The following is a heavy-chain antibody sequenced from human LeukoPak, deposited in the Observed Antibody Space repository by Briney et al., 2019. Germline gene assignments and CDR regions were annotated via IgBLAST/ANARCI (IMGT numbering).Heavy chain of an antibody. Sequence: GGSLRLSCAASGFTFSSYAMHWVRQAPGKGLEWVAVISYDGSNKYYADSVKGRFTISRDNSKNTLYLQMNSLRAEDTAVYYCARARDYSNYRDAFDIWGQGTMVTVSS. CDR2: ISYDGSNK. CDR1: GFTFSSYA. CDR3: ARARDYSNYRDAFDI. D-gene: IGHD4-11*01. V-gene: IGHV3-30-3*01. J-gene: IGHJ3*02.